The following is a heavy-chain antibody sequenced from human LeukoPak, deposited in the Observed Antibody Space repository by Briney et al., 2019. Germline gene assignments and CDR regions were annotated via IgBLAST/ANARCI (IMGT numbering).Heavy chain of an antibody. CDR3: ARVGDSYCSGGSCKHVFDP. CDR2: IIPIFGIA. V-gene: IGHV1-69*04. Sequence: SVKVSCKASGGTFSSYAISWVRQAPRHGLECMGRIIPIFGIANYAQKFQGRVTITADKSTSTAYMELSSLRSEYTAVYYCARVGDSYCSGGSCKHVFDPWGQGTLVTVSS. J-gene: IGHJ5*02. CDR1: GGTFSSYA. D-gene: IGHD2-15*01.